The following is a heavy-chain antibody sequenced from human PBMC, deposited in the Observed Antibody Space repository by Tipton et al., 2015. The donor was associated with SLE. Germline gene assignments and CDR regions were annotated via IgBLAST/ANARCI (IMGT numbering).Heavy chain of an antibody. D-gene: IGHD6-19*01. CDR1: GGSISSYY. CDR3: ARGPEQWLVNPHYFDY. J-gene: IGHJ4*02. V-gene: IGHV4-59*08. Sequence: TLSLTCTVSGGSISSYYWSWIRQPPGKGLEWIGYIYYSGSTYYNPSLKSRVTISVDRSKNQFSLKLSSVTAADTAVYYCARGPEQWLVNPHYFDYWGQGTLVTVSS. CDR2: IYYSGST.